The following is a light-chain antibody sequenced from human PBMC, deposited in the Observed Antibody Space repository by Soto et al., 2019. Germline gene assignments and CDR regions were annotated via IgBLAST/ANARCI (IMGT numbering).Light chain of an antibody. J-gene: IGLJ1*01. Sequence: QSALTQPASVSGSPGQSITISCTGSSSDVGTYNYVSWYQQHPGKAPKLIIYDVSNRPSGVSNRSSGSKSGNTASLTISGLQAEDEADYYCNSYTTSTTFVFGTGTKLTVL. CDR3: NSYTTSTTFV. CDR2: DVS. V-gene: IGLV2-14*01. CDR1: SSDVGTYNY.